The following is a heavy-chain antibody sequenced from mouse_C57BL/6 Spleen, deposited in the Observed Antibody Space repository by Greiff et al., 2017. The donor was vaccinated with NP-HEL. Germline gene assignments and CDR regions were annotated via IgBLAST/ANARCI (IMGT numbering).Heavy chain of an antibody. J-gene: IGHJ3*01. D-gene: IGHD3-2*02. Sequence: VQLQQSGPELVKPGASVKISCKASGYTFTDYYMNWVKQSHGKSLEWIGDINPNNGGTSYNQKFKGKATLTVDKSSSTAYMELRSLTSEDSAVYYCARTNSSGYVPFAYWGQGTLVTVSA. V-gene: IGHV1-26*01. CDR3: ARTNSSGYVPFAY. CDR2: INPNNGGT. CDR1: GYTFTDYY.